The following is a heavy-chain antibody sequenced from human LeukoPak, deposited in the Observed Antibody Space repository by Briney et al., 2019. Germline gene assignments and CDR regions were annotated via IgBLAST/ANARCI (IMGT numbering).Heavy chain of an antibody. Sequence: PSETLSLTCAVYGGSFSGYYWSWIRQPPGKGLEWIGEINHSGSTNYNPSLKSRVTISVDTSKNQFSLKLSSVAAADTAVYYCARLAGYDFWSGYYISRAYFDYWGQGTLVTVSS. CDR2: INHSGST. V-gene: IGHV4-34*01. CDR3: ARLAGYDFWSGYYISRAYFDY. J-gene: IGHJ4*02. CDR1: GGSFSGYY. D-gene: IGHD3-3*01.